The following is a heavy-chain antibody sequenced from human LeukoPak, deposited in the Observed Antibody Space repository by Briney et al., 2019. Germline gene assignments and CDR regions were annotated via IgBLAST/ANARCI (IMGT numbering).Heavy chain of an antibody. CDR1: GFTFSSYS. CDR3: ARDGLRYGDYMYYFDF. V-gene: IGHV3-21*06. J-gene: IGHJ4*02. CDR2: ISSRSYK. Sequence: GGSLRLSCAVSGFTFSSYSMNWVRQAPGKGLEWVSSISSRSYKYYADSVKGRFTISRDNAKNSLYLQMNSLRAEDTAVYYCARDGLRYGDYMYYFDFWGQGTLVTVSS. D-gene: IGHD4-17*01.